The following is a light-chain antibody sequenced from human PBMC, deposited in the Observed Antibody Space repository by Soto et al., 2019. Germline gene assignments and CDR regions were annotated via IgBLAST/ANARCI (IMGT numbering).Light chain of an antibody. J-gene: IGKJ1*01. V-gene: IGKV1-39*01. CDR2: ATF. CDR1: QSISTY. CDR3: QQSYSLPWT. Sequence: DIQMTQSPSSLSASVGDRVTITCRPSQSISTYLNWYQQRPGKAPKLLISATFNLQNDVPSRFSGTISGTDFTLTISSLQPEDFATYFCQQSYSLPWTFGQGTKVEIK.